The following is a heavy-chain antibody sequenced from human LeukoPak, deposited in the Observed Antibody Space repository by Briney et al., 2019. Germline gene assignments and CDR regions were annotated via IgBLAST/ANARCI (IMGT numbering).Heavy chain of an antibody. D-gene: IGHD2-21*02. J-gene: IGHJ4*02. Sequence: ASVKVSCKASGGTFSSYAISWVRQAPGQGLEWMGRIIPIFGTANYAQKLQGRVTITTDESTSTAYMELSSLRSEDTAVYYCARACGGDCYGGFDYWGQGTLVTVSS. CDR1: GGTFSSYA. CDR2: IIPIFGTA. CDR3: ARACGGDCYGGFDY. V-gene: IGHV1-69*05.